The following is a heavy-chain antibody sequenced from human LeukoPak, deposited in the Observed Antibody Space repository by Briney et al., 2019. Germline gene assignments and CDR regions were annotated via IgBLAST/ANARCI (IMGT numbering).Heavy chain of an antibody. D-gene: IGHD3-9*01. CDR1: GLTFSSYG. CDR3: TRDLMDYDVSTGLHHYYMDV. Sequence: PGGSLRLSCAASGLTFSSYGMHWVRQAPGKGLEWVAFIRYDGSNKYYADSVKGRFTISRDNSKNTLYLQMNSLRAEDTAVYYCTRDLMDYDVSTGLHHYYMDVWGQGTTVTVSS. CDR2: IRYDGSNK. V-gene: IGHV3-30*02. J-gene: IGHJ6*02.